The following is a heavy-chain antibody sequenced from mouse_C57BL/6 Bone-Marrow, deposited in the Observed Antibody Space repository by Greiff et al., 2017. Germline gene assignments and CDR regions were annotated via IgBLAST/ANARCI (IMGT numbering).Heavy chain of an antibody. J-gene: IGHJ1*03. CDR3: ARHGVTTDWYFDV. CDR2: ISNGGGST. Sequence: DVHLVESGGGLVQPGGSLKLSCAASGFTFSDYYMYWVRQTPEKRLEWVAYISNGGGSTYYPDTVKGRFTISRDNAKNTLYLQMSRLKSEDTAMYYCARHGVTTDWYFDVWGTGTTVTVSS. D-gene: IGHD2-2*01. CDR1: GFTFSDYY. V-gene: IGHV5-12*01.